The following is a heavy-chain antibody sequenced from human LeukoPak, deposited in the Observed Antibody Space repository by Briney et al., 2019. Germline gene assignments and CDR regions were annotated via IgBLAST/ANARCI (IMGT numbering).Heavy chain of an antibody. J-gene: IGHJ4*02. CDR1: GYTFTSYG. CDR3: ARDDWQWLELDY. Sequence: APVKVSCKASGYTFTSYGISWVRQAPGQGLEWMGWISAYNGNTNYAQKLQGRLTMTTDTSTSTAYMELRSLRSDDTAVYYCARDDWQWLELDYWGQGTLVTVSS. V-gene: IGHV1-18*01. CDR2: ISAYNGNT. D-gene: IGHD6-19*01.